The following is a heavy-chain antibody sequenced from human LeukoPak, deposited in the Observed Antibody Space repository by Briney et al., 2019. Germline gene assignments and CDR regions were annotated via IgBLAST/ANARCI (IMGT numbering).Heavy chain of an antibody. CDR3: ASSKIQSSSWYPIDY. J-gene: IGHJ4*02. CDR1: GASISNHY. V-gene: IGHV4-59*11. CDR2: IYDSDNT. Sequence: SETLSLTCTVSGASISNHYWTWIRQPPGKGLEWLGYIYDSDNTDYNPSLKSRVTISVDMSKNQFSLKLSSVTAADTAVYYCASSKIQSSSWYPIDYWGQGILVTVSS. D-gene: IGHD6-13*01.